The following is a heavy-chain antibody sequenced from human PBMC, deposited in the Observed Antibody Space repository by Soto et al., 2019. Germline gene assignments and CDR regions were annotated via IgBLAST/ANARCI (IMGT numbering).Heavy chain of an antibody. CDR1: GGSISSSNW. J-gene: IGHJ6*02. CDR2: IYHSGST. CDR3: ARDWGYGSGSDHYYYYGMDV. Sequence: SETLSLTCAVSGGSISSSNWCSWVRQPPGKGLEWIGEIYHSGSTNYNPSLKSRVTISVDKSKNQFSLKLSSVTAADTAVYYCARDWGYGSGSDHYYYYGMDVWGQGTTVTVS. V-gene: IGHV4-4*02. D-gene: IGHD3-10*01.